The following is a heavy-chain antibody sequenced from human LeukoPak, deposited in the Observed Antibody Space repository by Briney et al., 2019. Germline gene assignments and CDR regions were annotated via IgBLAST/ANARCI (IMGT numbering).Heavy chain of an antibody. CDR3: ARDPFHGALDI. CDR1: GFTFSSYW. CDR2: IKRDGSQK. V-gene: IGHV3-7*01. J-gene: IGHJ3*02. Sequence: GGSLRLSCAVSGFTFSSYWMSWVRQAPGKGLEWVANIKRDGSQKDYVDSVKGRFTISRDNAKNIVYLQMNSLRAEDTAVYYCARDPFHGALDIWGQGTMVTVSS.